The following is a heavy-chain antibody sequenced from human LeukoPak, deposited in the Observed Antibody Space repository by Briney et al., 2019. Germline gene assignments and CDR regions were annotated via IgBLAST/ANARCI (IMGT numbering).Heavy chain of an antibody. V-gene: IGHV4-4*07. CDR2: IYTSGST. J-gene: IGHJ5*02. CDR1: GGSISSYY. D-gene: IGHD3-16*01. CDR3: ASGLEVWWFDP. Sequence: SETLSLTCTVSGGSISSYYWSWIRQPAGKGLEWIGRIYTSGSTNYNPSLKSRVTMSVDTSKNQFSLKLRSVTAADTAVYYCASGLEVWWFDPWGQGTLVTVSS.